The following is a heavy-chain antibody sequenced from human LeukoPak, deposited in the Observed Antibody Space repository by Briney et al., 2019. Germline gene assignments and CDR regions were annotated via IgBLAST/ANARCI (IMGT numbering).Heavy chain of an antibody. J-gene: IGHJ6*03. V-gene: IGHV1-8*01. CDR3: ARVDRCSSTSCYSYYYYYYMDV. D-gene: IGHD2-2*02. CDR1: GYTFTSYD. Sequence: GASVTVSCKASGYTFTSYDINWVRQATGQGLEWMGWMNPNSGNTGYAQKFQGRVTMTRNTSISTAYMELSSLRSEDTAVYYCARVDRCSSTSCYSYYYYYYMDVWGKGTTVTVSS. CDR2: MNPNSGNT.